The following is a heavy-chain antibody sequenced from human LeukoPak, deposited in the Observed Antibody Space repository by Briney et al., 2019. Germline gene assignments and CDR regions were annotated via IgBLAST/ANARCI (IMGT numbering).Heavy chain of an antibody. J-gene: IGHJ4*02. D-gene: IGHD3-10*01. CDR2: INSDGKST. CDR3: TRDITLTRGGRSDY. CDR1: GFTFSSYW. V-gene: IGHV3-74*01. Sequence: GSLRLSCAASGFTFSSYWLYSVRQAPRKGLVWVSRINSDGKSTNYAYSVKGRFTISRDNGKNTMYLQMNNLRAEDTAVYYCTRDITLTRGGRSDYWGQGTLVTVSA.